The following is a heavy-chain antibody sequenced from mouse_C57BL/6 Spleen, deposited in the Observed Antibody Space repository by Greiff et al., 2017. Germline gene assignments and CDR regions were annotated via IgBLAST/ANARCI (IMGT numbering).Heavy chain of an antibody. CDR3: ERYGNSLGDAMDY. J-gene: IGHJ4*01. V-gene: IGHV7-3*01. D-gene: IGHD2-1*01. Sequence: EVKPVEFGGGFVQPGGSLSLPCAAPGFTFTDYYMSWVRQPPGKALEWLGFIRNKANGYTTEYSASVKGRFTISRDNSQRILYLQMNALSAEDSATYCCERYGNSLGDAMDYWGQGTSVTVSS. CDR1: GFTFTDYY. CDR2: IRNKANGYTT.